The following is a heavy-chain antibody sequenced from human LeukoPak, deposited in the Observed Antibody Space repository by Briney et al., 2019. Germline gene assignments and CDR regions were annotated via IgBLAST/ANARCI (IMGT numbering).Heavy chain of an antibody. V-gene: IGHV3-23*01. CDR2: ISGSGGST. CDR3: AKDLGYCSGGSCYYYYGMDV. CDR1: GFTFSSYA. D-gene: IGHD2-15*01. J-gene: IGHJ6*02. Sequence: GASLRLSCAASGFTFSSYAMSWVRQAPGKGLEWVSAISGSGGSTYYADSVKGRFTISRDNSKNTLYLRMNSLRAEDTAVYYCAKDLGYCSGGSCYYYYGMDVWGQGTTVTVSS.